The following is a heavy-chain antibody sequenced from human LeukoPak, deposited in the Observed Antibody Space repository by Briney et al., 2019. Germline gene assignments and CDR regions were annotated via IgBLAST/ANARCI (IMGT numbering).Heavy chain of an antibody. D-gene: IGHD3-10*01. CDR2: FEPEDGET. Sequence: GASVTVSCKVSVYTLTKLSMHWVRQAPGKGLGWMGGFEPEDGETIYAQKFQGRVTMTEDTSTDTAYMELSSLRSEDTAVYYCAIGGPYYYGSGPSPLYYYMDVWGKGTTVTVSS. J-gene: IGHJ6*03. CDR3: AIGGPYYYGSGPSPLYYYMDV. V-gene: IGHV1-24*01. CDR1: VYTLTKLS.